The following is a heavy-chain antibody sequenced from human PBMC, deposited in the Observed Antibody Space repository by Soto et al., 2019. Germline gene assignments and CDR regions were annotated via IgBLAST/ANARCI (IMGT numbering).Heavy chain of an antibody. CDR3: ARRMPAEGTGVVDY. Sequence: QVQLVESGGGVVQPGRSLRLSCAASGFSFSTYGMHWVRQAPGKGLEWVATIWYDGSNKYYTDSVKGRFTISRDNSKNTLYLHMNSLRDEDTAIYFCARRMPAEGTGVVDYWGQGTLVTVSS. J-gene: IGHJ4*02. D-gene: IGHD1-1*01. V-gene: IGHV3-33*01. CDR1: GFSFSTYG. CDR2: IWYDGSNK.